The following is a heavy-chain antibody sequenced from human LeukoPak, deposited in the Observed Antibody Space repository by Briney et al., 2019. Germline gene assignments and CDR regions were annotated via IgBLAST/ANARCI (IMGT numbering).Heavy chain of an antibody. CDR2: ISGSGGDI. CDR3: AKGSGGYSGYDFYFDY. Sequence: GSLKLSCAASGFTFSNYAMSWVRQAPGKGLEWVSAISGSGGDIYYADSVKGRFTISRDNSKNTLYLQMNSLTADDTAFYYCAKGSGGYSGYDFYFDYWGQGTLVTVSS. V-gene: IGHV3-23*01. CDR1: GFTFSNYA. J-gene: IGHJ4*02. D-gene: IGHD5-12*01.